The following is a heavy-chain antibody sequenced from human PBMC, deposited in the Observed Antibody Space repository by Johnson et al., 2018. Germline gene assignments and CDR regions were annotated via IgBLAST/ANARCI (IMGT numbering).Heavy chain of an antibody. Sequence: VQLLESGGGVVQPGRSXRLSCAASGFTFSSYAMHWVRQAPGKGLEWVAVISYDGSNKYYADSVKGRFTIPRDNSKNPLYLQMNSLRAEDTAVYYCAGDYYDSSGPEYYYYYMDVWGKGTTVTVSS. CDR3: AGDYYDSSGPEYYYYYMDV. D-gene: IGHD3-22*01. CDR2: ISYDGSNK. CDR1: GFTFSSYA. J-gene: IGHJ6*03. V-gene: IGHV3-30-3*01.